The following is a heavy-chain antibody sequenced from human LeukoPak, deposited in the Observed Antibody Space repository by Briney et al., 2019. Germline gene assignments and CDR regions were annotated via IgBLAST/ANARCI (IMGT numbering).Heavy chain of an antibody. Sequence: GESLKISCKGSGYILTSYWIGWARQMPGKGLEWMGIIYPDDSDIRYSPSLQGQVTISADKSISTAYLQWSSLKASDTAMYYCARQHYDFWSGANYYYMDVWGKGTTVTVSS. V-gene: IGHV5-51*01. CDR2: IYPDDSDI. D-gene: IGHD3-3*01. CDR3: ARQHYDFWSGANYYYMDV. CDR1: GYILTSYW. J-gene: IGHJ6*03.